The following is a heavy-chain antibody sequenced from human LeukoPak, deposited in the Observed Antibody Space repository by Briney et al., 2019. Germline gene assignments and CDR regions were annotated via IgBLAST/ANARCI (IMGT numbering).Heavy chain of an antibody. CDR1: GFTFRSHA. CDR2: ISGSGGST. Sequence: TGGSLRLSCVTSGFTFRSHAMTWVRQAPGKGLEWVSGISGSGGSTYYADSVKGRFTISRDNAKNSLSLEMNSLRAEDTAVYYCVRGFHYGLDVWGQGTTVTVSS. CDR3: VRGFHYGLDV. V-gene: IGHV3-23*01. D-gene: IGHD3-10*01. J-gene: IGHJ6*02.